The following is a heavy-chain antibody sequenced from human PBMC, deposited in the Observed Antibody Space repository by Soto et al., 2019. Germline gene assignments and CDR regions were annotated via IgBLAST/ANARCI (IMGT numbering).Heavy chain of an antibody. J-gene: IGHJ4*02. V-gene: IGHV1-46*01. CDR1: GYTFTSYY. D-gene: IGHD1-26*01. CDR2: INPSDGST. Sequence: QVQLVQSGAEVKKPGASVKVSCKASGYTFTSYYMHWVRQAPGQGLEWMGIINPSDGSTSYAQKFQGRVTMTRDTSTSTVYMELSSLRSEDMAVYYCARAGGTKDCDYWGQGPLVTVSS. CDR3: ARAGGTKDCDY.